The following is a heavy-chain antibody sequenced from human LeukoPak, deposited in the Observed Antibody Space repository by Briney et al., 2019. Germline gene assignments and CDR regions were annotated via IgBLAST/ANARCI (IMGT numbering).Heavy chain of an antibody. D-gene: IGHD5-12*01. CDR2: ISGNGGST. Sequence: GGTLRLSCAASGFTFSSYGMSWVRQAPGKGLEWVSAISGNGGSTYYADSVKGRFTISRDNAKNSLYLQMNSLRAEDTAVYYCARSVVYSGYDFWVYYYYYMDVWGKGTTVTVSS. CDR3: ARSVVYSGYDFWVYYYYYMDV. V-gene: IGHV3-23*01. CDR1: GFTFSSYG. J-gene: IGHJ6*03.